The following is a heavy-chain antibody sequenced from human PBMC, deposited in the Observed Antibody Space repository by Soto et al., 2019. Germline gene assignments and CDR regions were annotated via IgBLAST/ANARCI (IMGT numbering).Heavy chain of an antibody. CDR1: GYTFTSYG. CDR3: ARDPDAYSSRWPPAYYYGMDV. J-gene: IGHJ6*02. V-gene: IGHV1-18*01. CDR2: ISAYNGNT. D-gene: IGHD6-13*01. Sequence: ASVKVSCKASGYTFTSYGISWVRQAPGQGLEWMGWISAYNGNTNYAQKLQGRVTMTTDTSTSTAYMELRSLRSDDTAVYYCARDPDAYSSRWPPAYYYGMDVWGQGTTVTVSS.